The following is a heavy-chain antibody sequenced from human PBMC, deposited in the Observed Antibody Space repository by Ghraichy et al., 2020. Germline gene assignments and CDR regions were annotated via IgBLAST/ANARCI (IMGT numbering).Heavy chain of an antibody. CDR2: INHSGSS. D-gene: IGHD3-3*01. CDR1: GGSFSDYY. CDR3: ARATIWDGMDV. J-gene: IGHJ6*02. Sequence: SQTLSLTCAVYGGSFSDYYWTWIRQPPGKGLEWIGEINHSGSSQYNPSLKSRVTISVNTSKKQFSLKLTSVTAADTALYYCARATIWDGMDVWGQGTTVTVSS. V-gene: IGHV4-34*01.